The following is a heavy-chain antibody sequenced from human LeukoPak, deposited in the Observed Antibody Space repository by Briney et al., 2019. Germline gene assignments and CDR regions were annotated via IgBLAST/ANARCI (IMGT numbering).Heavy chain of an antibody. CDR2: INPNSGGT. Sequence: ASVKVSCKASGYTFTGYYMHWVRQAPGRGLEWMGWINPNSGGTNYAQKFQGRVTMTRDTSISTAYMELSRLRSDDTAVYYCARDTLAARPLDYWGQGTLVTVSS. D-gene: IGHD6-6*01. CDR1: GYTFTGYY. V-gene: IGHV1-2*02. CDR3: ARDTLAARPLDY. J-gene: IGHJ4*02.